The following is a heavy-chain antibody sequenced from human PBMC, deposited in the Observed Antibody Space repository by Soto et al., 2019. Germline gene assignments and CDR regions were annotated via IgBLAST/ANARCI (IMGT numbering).Heavy chain of an antibody. J-gene: IGHJ5*02. CDR3: ARSGHLLEAAGTGSLFDP. V-gene: IGHV1-2*04. CDR2: INTNSGGT. D-gene: IGHD6-13*01. Sequence: ASVKVSCKASGYGFPDYYRHWVGQAPGQGREWMGCINTNSGGTDYAQKFQGWVTMTRDTSISTANMELSRLRSDDTAVYYCARSGHLLEAAGTGSLFDPWGQGTLVTVSS. CDR1: GYGFPDYY.